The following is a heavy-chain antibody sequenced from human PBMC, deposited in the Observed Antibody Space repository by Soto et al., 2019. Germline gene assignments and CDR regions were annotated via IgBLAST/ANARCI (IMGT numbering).Heavy chain of an antibody. CDR1: GYTFTNYA. Sequence: ASLKVSCKASGYTFTNYAIHWVRQAPGQRLEWMGWINGGNGNTYYSEHFQGRVTFTRDTSAGTVYMQLSSLRSEDTAVYYCARSIVVVTALDYWGQGTLVTVSS. V-gene: IGHV1-3*01. CDR2: INGGNGNT. J-gene: IGHJ4*02. CDR3: ARSIVVVTALDY. D-gene: IGHD2-21*02.